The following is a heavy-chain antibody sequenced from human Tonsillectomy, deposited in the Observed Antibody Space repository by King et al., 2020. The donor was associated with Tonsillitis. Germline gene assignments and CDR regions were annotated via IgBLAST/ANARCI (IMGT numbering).Heavy chain of an antibody. CDR3: ASSLRGLGVFDN. D-gene: IGHD3-10*01. CDR2: ISFSGNTI. Sequence: VQLVESGGGLVKPGGSLRLSCAASGLTFSDYYMNWIRQAPGKGLEWVTYISFSGNTIHYADSVNGRFTISRDNAKKSLYLQMISLRAEDTAVYYCASSLRGLGVFDNWGQGILVTVS. V-gene: IGHV3-11*01. J-gene: IGHJ4*02. CDR1: GLTFSDYY.